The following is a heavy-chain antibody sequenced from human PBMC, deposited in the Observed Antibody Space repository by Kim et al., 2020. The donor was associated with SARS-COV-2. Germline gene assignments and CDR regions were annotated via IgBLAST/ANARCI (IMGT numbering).Heavy chain of an antibody. CDR3: ARGDNYRDY. D-gene: IGHD4-4*01. Sequence: GSTYYNPSLKSRVTISVDTSKNQFSLKLSSVTAADTAVYYCARGDNYRDYWGQGTLVTVSS. J-gene: IGHJ4*02. CDR2: GST. V-gene: IGHV4-31*02.